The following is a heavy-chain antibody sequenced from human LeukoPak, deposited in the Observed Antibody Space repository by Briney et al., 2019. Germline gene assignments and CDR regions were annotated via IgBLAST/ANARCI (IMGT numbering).Heavy chain of an antibody. D-gene: IGHD3-22*01. CDR3: AKAPSEVGGYYPEYFRH. Sequence: GGSLRLSRAASGFTFSRYWMHWVRQAPGKGLVWVSRIKSDGKTNYADSVKGRFTISRDNAKNTVSLQMDSLRAEDTGVYYCAKAPSEVGGYYPEYFRHWGQGTLVTVSS. V-gene: IGHV3-74*01. J-gene: IGHJ1*01. CDR1: GFTFSRYW. CDR2: IKSDGKT.